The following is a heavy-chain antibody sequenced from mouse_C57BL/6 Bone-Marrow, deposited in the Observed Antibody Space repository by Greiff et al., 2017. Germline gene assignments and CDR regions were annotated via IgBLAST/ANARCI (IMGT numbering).Heavy chain of an antibody. CDR3: ARDGGYLYYFDY. CDR1: GFTFSSYA. D-gene: IGHD1-1*02. J-gene: IGHJ2*01. V-gene: IGHV5-4*01. Sequence: EVKLMESGGGLVKPGGSLKLSCAASGFTFSSYAMPWVRQTPEKRLEWVATISDGGSYTYYPDNVKGRFTISRDNAKNNLYLQMSHLKSEDTAMYYCARDGGYLYYFDYWGQGTTLTVSS. CDR2: ISDGGSYT.